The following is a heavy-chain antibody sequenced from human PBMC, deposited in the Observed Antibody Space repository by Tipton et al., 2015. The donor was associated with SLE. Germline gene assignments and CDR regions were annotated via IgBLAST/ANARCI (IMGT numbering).Heavy chain of an antibody. CDR1: GFSISRYY. D-gene: IGHD2-15*01. V-gene: IGHV4-59*01. CDR2: ISYSVST. CDR3: AREEEGCSGGNCWDYFDS. J-gene: IGHJ4*02. Sequence: TLSLTCTVSGFSISRYYWTWIRQPPGKGLEWIGYISYSVSTNYNPSLKSRVTISLDMSKNQFSPKLKSMTTADTAVYYCAREEEGCSGGNCWDYFDSWGQGTLVTVSS.